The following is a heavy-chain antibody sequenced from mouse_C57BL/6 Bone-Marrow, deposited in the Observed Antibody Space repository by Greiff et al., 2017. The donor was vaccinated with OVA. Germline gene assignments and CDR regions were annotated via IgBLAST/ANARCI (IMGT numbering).Heavy chain of an antibody. J-gene: IGHJ4*01. CDR2: IDPSDSET. CDR1: GYTFTSYW. CDR3: ARVGDYEAMDY. Sequence: VQLQQSGAELVRPGSSVKLSCKASGYTFTSYWMHWVKQRPIQGLEWIGNIDPSDSETHYNQKFKDKATLTVDKSSSTAYMQLSSLTSEDSAVYYCARVGDYEAMDYWGQGTSVTVSS. V-gene: IGHV1-52*01.